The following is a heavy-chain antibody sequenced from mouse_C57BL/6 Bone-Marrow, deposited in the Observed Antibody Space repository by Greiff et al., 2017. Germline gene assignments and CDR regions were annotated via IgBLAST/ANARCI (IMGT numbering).Heavy chain of an antibody. CDR2: IDPENGDT. J-gene: IGHJ2*01. V-gene: IGHV14-4*01. CDR3: TNYGKGY. CDR1: GFNIKDDY. Sequence: EVKLMESGAELVRPGASVKLSWTASGFNIKDDYMHWVKQRPEQGLEWIGWIDPENGDTEYASKFQGKATITADTSSNTAYLQLSSLTSEDTAVYYCTNYGKGYWGQGTTLTVSS. D-gene: IGHD2-1*01.